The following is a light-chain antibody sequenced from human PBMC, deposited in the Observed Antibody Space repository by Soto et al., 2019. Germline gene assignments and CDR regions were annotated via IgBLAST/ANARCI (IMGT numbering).Light chain of an antibody. CDR3: QQYSISRWT. CDR1: QSVSSSY. Sequence: EIVLTQSPGTLSLSPGERTTLSCRASQSVSSSYLAWYQQKPGQAPRLLIYAASSRATGIPDRFSGSGSGTDFPLTISGLEPEDFAVYYCQQYSISRWTFGQGTKGEIK. J-gene: IGKJ1*01. CDR2: AAS. V-gene: IGKV3-20*01.